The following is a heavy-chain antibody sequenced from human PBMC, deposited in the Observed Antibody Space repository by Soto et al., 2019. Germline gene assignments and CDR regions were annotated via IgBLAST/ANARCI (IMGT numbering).Heavy chain of an antibody. V-gene: IGHV3-11*01. J-gene: IGHJ4*02. CDR3: AKPPPTYSSTSEGHQFDR. Sequence: QVQLVESGGTLVKPGGSLRVSCVASGFRFSDWYMGWIRQAPGKGLEWVSSISQSGSVKKYADSVKGRFTISKDSAKKSLYLQMDGLTAEDTAVYYCAKPPPTYSSTSEGHQFDRWGQGSLVTVSS. CDR2: ISQSGSVK. CDR1: GFRFSDWY. D-gene: IGHD4-4*01.